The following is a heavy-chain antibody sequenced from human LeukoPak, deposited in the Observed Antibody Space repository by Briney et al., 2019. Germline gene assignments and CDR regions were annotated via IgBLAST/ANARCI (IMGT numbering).Heavy chain of an antibody. CDR1: GFSFSNYA. J-gene: IGHJ4*02. V-gene: IGHV3-23*01. CDR2: ISGSGGST. CDR3: AKGGIQLWFYLDY. Sequence: GGSLRLPCAVSGFSFSNYAMNWVRQAPGKGLEWVSAISGSGGSTSYADSVKGRFTISRDNSQNTLYLQMNSLRAEDTAVYYCAKGGIQLWFYLDYWGQGTLVTVSS. D-gene: IGHD5-18*01.